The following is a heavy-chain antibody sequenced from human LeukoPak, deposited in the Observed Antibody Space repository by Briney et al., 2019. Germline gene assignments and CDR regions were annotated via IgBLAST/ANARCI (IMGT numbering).Heavy chain of an antibody. V-gene: IGHV1-8*01. CDR2: MNPNSGNT. J-gene: IGHJ4*02. Sequence: ASVKVSCKASGHTFTSYDINWVRQATGQGLEWMGWMNPNSGNTGYAQKFQGRVTMTRNTSISTAYMELSSLRSEDTAVYYCARSNASRRITIFGVVITPPRYFDYWGQGTLVTVSS. D-gene: IGHD3-3*01. CDR3: ARSNASRRITIFGVVITPPRYFDY. CDR1: GHTFTSYD.